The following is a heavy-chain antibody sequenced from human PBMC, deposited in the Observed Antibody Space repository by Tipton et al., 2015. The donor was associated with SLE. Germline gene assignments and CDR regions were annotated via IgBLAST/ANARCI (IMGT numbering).Heavy chain of an antibody. Sequence: SLRLSCAASEFTFSSYAMSWVRQAPGKGLEWVSAISGSGGSTYYADSVKGRFTISRDNSKNTLYLQMNSLRAEDTAVYYCAKEGYYGSGTRDAFDIWGQGTMVPVSS. J-gene: IGHJ3*02. CDR1: EFTFSSYA. V-gene: IGHV3-23*01. CDR3: AKEGYYGSGTRDAFDI. CDR2: ISGSGGST. D-gene: IGHD3-10*01.